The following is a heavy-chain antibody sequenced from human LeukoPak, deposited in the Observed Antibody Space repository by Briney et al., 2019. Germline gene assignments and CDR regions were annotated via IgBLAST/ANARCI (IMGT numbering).Heavy chain of an antibody. V-gene: IGHV5-51*01. CDR1: GYRFSNHW. J-gene: IGHJ4*02. CDR2: IFPGDSES. Sequence: GESLKISCKVSGYRFSNHWIGWVRQMPGKGLEWMGIIFPGDSESRYSPSVQGQVTMSADKSIATAHLQWNSLKASDTAMYYCARIGSGSFARGFDYWGQGTLVTVSS. D-gene: IGHD1-26*01. CDR3: ARIGSGSFARGFDY.